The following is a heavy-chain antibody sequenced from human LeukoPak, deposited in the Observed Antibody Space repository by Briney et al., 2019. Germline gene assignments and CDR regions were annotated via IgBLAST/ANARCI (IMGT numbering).Heavy chain of an antibody. CDR1: GYSFTTYW. D-gene: IGHD1/OR15-1a*01. Sequence: GESLKISCKASGYSFTTYWIAWVRQMPGRGLEWMGIIYPGDPDTRYSPSFQGQVTISADTSINTAYLQWGSLKASDTAMYYCARRAGEQDIWGQGTMVTVSS. J-gene: IGHJ3*02. CDR2: IYPGDPDT. V-gene: IGHV5-51*01. CDR3: ARRAGEQDI.